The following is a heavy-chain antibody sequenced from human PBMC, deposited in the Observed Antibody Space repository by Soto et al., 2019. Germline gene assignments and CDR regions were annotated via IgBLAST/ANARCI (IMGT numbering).Heavy chain of an antibody. D-gene: IGHD6-19*01. J-gene: IGHJ4*02. CDR1: GFTFTNDW. V-gene: IGHV3-74*01. Sequence: GGSLRLCCAASGFTFTNDWMHWVRQAPGKGLVWVSRINSDGSSKSYADSVKGRFTISRDNAKNTLYLQMNSLRAEDTAVYYCARGYASSGHYVFAYWGQGTLVTVSS. CDR3: ARGYASSGHYVFAY. CDR2: INSDGSSK.